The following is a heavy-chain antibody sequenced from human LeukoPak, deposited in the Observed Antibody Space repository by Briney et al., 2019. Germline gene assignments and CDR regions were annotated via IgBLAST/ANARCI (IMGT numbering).Heavy chain of an antibody. CDR1: GFAVNSGY. CDR3: ARGDRGSYYGSGDEYFDV. D-gene: IGHD3-10*01. Sequence: GGSLRLSCAASGFAVNSGYMAWVRQAPGKGLEWLSIMYKSGSTEYADSVKGRFTISRDSSRNTLHLQMTSLRGEDTAVYYCARGDRGSYYGSGDEYFDVWGQGTRVTVAS. CDR2: MYKSGST. J-gene: IGHJ4*02. V-gene: IGHV3-53*01.